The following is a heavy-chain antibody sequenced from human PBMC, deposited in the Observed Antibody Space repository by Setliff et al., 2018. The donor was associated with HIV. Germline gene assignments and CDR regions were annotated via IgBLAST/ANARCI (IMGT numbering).Heavy chain of an antibody. D-gene: IGHD3-9*01. CDR2: ISYSENT. CDR3: ARLRYYDILAGYAFDY. J-gene: IGHJ4*02. Sequence: SETLSLTCTVSGGSISGSSHYWGWIRQPPGKGLEWIGSISYSENTYYNPSLRSRVTISADTSKNHFSLKLSSVTAADTAVYYCARLRYYDILAGYAFDYWGQGTLVTVSS. CDR1: GGSISGSSHY. V-gene: IGHV4-39*01.